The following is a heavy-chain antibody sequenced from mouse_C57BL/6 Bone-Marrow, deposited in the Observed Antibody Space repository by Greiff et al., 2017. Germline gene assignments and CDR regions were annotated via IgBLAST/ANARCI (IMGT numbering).Heavy chain of an antibody. J-gene: IGHJ4*01. CDR2: IYPGSGNT. CDR3: ARCRLSRLYAMDY. CDR1: GYSFTSYY. Sequence: VQLQQSGPELVKPGASVKISCKASGYSFTSYYIHWVKQRPGKGLEWIGWIYPGSGNTKYNEKFKGKATLTAEKSSSTASSQLSSLTSDDYAFYYCARCRLSRLYAMDYWGQGTSVTVSS. V-gene: IGHV1-66*01.